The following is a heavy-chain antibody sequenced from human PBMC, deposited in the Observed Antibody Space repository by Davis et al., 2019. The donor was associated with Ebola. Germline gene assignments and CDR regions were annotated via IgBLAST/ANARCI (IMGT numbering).Heavy chain of an antibody. CDR3: ARRRGYDAFDY. V-gene: IGHV1-18*01. D-gene: IGHD5-12*01. J-gene: IGHJ4*02. Sequence: KFQGRVTMTTDTSTSTAYMELRSLRSDDTAVYYCARRRGYDAFDYWGQGTLVTVSS.